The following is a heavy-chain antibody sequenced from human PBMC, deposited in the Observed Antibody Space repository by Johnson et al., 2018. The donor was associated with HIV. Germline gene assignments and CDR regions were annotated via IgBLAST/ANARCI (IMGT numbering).Heavy chain of an antibody. V-gene: IGHV3-13*01. CDR3: ARGGRKWELLGDDAFDI. Sequence: VQLVESGGGLVQPGGSLRLSCAASGFTFSSYDMHWVRQATGKGLEWVSAIGTAGDTYYPGSVKGRFIISRENAKNSLYLQMNSLGAGDTAVYYCARGGRKWELLGDDAFDIWGQGTMVTVSS. CDR1: GFTFSSYD. J-gene: IGHJ3*02. CDR2: IGTAGDT. D-gene: IGHD1-26*01.